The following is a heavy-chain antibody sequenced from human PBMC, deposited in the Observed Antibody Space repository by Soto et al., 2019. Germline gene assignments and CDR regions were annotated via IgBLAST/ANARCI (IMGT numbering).Heavy chain of an antibody. Sequence: QVQLVQSGAEVVKPGASVKVSCKASGYTFTTYFLHWVRQAPGQGLEWLGWIFPDSGGTNYAQKFQGRVTMTRDTSINTAYMELSRLTSDDTGVYYCAREWQRGTDYWGQGALINVSS. CDR2: IFPDSGGT. CDR1: GYTFTTYF. CDR3: AREWQRGTDY. J-gene: IGHJ4*02. V-gene: IGHV1-2*02. D-gene: IGHD6-25*01.